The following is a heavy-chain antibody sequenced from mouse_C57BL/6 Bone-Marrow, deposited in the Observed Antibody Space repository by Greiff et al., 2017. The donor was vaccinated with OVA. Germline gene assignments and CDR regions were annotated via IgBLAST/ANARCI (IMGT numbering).Heavy chain of an antibody. V-gene: IGHV1-50*01. J-gene: IGHJ2*01. D-gene: IGHD1-1*01. CDR1: GYTFTSYW. CDR3: AREGYYYGSSPYYFDY. CDR2: IDPSDSYT. Sequence: QVQLKEPGAELVMPGASVKLSCKASGYTFTSYWMQWVKQRPGQGLEWIGEIDPSDSYTNYNQKFKGKATLTVDTSSSTAYMQLSSLTSEDSAVYYCAREGYYYGSSPYYFDYWGQGTTLTVSS.